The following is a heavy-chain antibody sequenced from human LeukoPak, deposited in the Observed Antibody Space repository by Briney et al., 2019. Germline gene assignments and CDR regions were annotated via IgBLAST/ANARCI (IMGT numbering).Heavy chain of an antibody. V-gene: IGHV1-18*01. CDR1: EYTCTRSV. D-gene: IGHD3-22*01. Sequence: ASVNLSCTASEYTCTRSVISSVRRAPRQALEGMGGISEYNGDTIYAQVVQGRVSMTTDTSTSTAYMELRSLSSDDTAVYYCARDPVNYYDSSGYLSAYDYWGQGTLDTVSS. CDR2: ISEYNGDT. J-gene: IGHJ4*02. CDR3: ARDPVNYYDSSGYLSAYDY.